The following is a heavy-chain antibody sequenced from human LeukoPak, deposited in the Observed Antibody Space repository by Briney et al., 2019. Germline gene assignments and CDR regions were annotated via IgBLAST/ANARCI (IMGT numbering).Heavy chain of an antibody. Sequence: SETLSLTCTVSGGSISSHYWSWIRQPPGKGLEWIGYIYYSGSTNYNPSLKSRVTISVDTSKNQFSLKLSSVTAADTAVYYCAGVLYYYDSSGYYWYFDLWGRGTLVTVSS. CDR1: GGSISSHY. CDR2: IYYSGST. D-gene: IGHD3-22*01. V-gene: IGHV4-59*11. CDR3: AGVLYYYDSSGYYWYFDL. J-gene: IGHJ2*01.